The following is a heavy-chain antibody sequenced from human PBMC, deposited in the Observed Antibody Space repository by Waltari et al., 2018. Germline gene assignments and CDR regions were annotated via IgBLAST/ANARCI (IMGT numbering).Heavy chain of an antibody. Sequence: QVQLVQSGAEVKKPGSSVKVSCKASGGTFVNYAVSWVRQAPGQGLEWMGRFVPAFGRANYAERFQGRVTITMDTSTNTAYMELSSLRSEDTALYYCARVMTTRWHYDLWGRGTLVTVSS. CDR1: GGTFVNYA. CDR3: ARVMTTRWHYDL. D-gene: IGHD1-1*01. CDR2: FVPAFGRA. V-gene: IGHV1-69*04. J-gene: IGHJ2*01.